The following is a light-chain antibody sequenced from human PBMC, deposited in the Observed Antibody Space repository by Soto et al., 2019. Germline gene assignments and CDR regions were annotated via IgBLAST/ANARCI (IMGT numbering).Light chain of an antibody. CDR2: GAS. Sequence: FVVTQSPDTLSLSPGDTATLSCRASQSVSSSVAWYQHKPGQSPRLLIYGASSRATGIPDRFSGSGSGTDFTLTISRLEPEDFAVYYCQQYGSSGTFGQGTKVDI. CDR3: QQYGSSGT. CDR1: QSVSSS. J-gene: IGKJ1*01. V-gene: IGKV3-20*01.